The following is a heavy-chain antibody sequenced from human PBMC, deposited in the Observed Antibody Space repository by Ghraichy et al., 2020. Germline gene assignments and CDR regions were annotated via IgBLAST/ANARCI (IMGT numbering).Heavy chain of an antibody. CDR2: IKSKNDGGTT. CDR3: TTDLGQWFC. Sequence: GGSLRLSCVVTGSIFSNAWMGWVRQAPGKGLEWVGRIKSKNDGGTTDYAAPVKGRFTISRDDSKDTVYLQMNSLQIADTAVYYCTTDLGQWFCGGQGTLVTVSS. J-gene: IGHJ3*01. V-gene: IGHV3-15*01. CDR1: GSIFSNAW. D-gene: IGHD3-16*01.